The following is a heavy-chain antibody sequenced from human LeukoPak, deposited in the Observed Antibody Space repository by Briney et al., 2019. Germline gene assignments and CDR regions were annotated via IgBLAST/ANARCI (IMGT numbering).Heavy chain of an antibody. D-gene: IGHD6-19*01. CDR1: GFTFNNYW. Sequence: PGGSLRLSCAVSGFTFNNYWTSWVRQAPGKGLEWVANITPDGSDRYYVDSLKGRVTISRDNTKSSLYLQLNSLRAEDTAVYYCVPGGLAVSGIDYWGQGALVTVSS. CDR2: ITPDGSDR. J-gene: IGHJ4*02. V-gene: IGHV3-7*01. CDR3: VPGGLAVSGIDY.